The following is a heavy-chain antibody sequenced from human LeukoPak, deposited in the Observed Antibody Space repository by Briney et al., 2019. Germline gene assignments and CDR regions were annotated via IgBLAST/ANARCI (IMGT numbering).Heavy chain of an antibody. CDR2: VFPIFGIT. CDR1: GGTFSSYP. CDR3: ARVTERDSNLYGMDV. Sequence: SVKVSCKVHGGTFSSYPISWVRQAPGQGLEWMGGVFPIFGITNYAQKFQGRVSITADESTSTAFMELSSLRSEDTAVYYCARVTERDSNLYGMDVWGQGTTVTVSS. J-gene: IGHJ6*02. V-gene: IGHV1-69*13. D-gene: IGHD4-11*01.